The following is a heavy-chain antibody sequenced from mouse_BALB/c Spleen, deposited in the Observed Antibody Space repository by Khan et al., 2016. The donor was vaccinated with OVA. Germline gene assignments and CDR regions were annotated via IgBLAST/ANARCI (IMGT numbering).Heavy chain of an antibody. D-gene: IGHD4-1*01. Sequence: EVELVESGGGLVKPGGSLKLSCAASGFAFSSYDMSWVRQTPEKRLEWVATISSRGSYTYYPDSVKGRFTISRDNARNTLYLQMSSLRSEDTALYYCARQPSRTEYAMDYWGQGTSVTVSS. CDR3: ARQPSRTEYAMDY. CDR1: GFAFSSYD. CDR2: ISSRGSYT. V-gene: IGHV5-9*02. J-gene: IGHJ4*01.